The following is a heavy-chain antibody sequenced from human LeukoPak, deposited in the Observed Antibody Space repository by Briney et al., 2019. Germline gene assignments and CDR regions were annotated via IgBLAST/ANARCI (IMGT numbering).Heavy chain of an antibody. CDR2: ISGSGGST. J-gene: IGHJ4*02. CDR1: GFTFSSYA. CDR3: AKSRHPKGSGSYYDY. V-gene: IGHV3-23*01. Sequence: GGSLRLSCAASGFTFSSYAMSWVRQAPGKGLGWVSAISGSGGSTYYADSVKGRFTISRDNSKNTLYLQMNSLRAEDTAVYYCAKSRHPKGSGSYYDYWGQGTLVTVSS. D-gene: IGHD1-26*01.